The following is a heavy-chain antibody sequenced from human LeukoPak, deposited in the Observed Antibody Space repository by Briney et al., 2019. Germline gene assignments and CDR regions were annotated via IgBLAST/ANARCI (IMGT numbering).Heavy chain of an antibody. CDR1: GYTFTSYY. J-gene: IGHJ5*02. Sequence: ASVKVSCKASGYTFTSYYMHWVRQAPGQGLEWMGIINPSGGSTSYAQKFQGRVTMTRDTSTSTVYMELYSLRSEDTAVYYCARDSRDGYNRIPWFDPWGQGTLVTVSS. D-gene: IGHD5-24*01. V-gene: IGHV1-46*01. CDR2: INPSGGST. CDR3: ARDSRDGYNRIPWFDP.